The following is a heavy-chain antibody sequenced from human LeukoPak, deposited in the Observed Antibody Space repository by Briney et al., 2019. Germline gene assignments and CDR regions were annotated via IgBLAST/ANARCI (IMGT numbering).Heavy chain of an antibody. J-gene: IGHJ4*02. CDR2: IYHRGST. CDR3: ARVSRDCTNGVCYYFDY. CDR1: GGSISSGGYS. D-gene: IGHD2-8*01. V-gene: IGHV4-30-2*01. Sequence: SETLSLTCAVSGGSISSGGYSWSWIRQPPGRGLEWIGYIYHRGSTYYNPSLKSRVTISVDRSKNQFSLKLSSVTAADTAVYYCARVSRDCTNGVCYYFDYWGQGTLVTVSS.